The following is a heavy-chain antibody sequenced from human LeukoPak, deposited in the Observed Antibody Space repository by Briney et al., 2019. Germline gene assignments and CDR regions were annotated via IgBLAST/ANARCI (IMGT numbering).Heavy chain of an antibody. V-gene: IGHV1-24*01. Sequence: ASVTVSFKVSGYTLTELSMHWVRQAPGKGLEWMGGFDPEDGETIYAQKFQGRVTMTEDTSTDTAYMELSSLRSEDTAVYYCATYCSAPFGYWGQGTLVTVSS. CDR3: ATYCSAPFGY. CDR1: GYTLTELS. D-gene: IGHD3-10*01. CDR2: FDPEDGET. J-gene: IGHJ4*02.